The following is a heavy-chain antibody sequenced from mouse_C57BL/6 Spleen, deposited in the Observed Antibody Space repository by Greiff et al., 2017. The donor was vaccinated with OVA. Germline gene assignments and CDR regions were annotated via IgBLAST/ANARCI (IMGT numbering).Heavy chain of an antibody. CDR2: IYPGDGDT. CDR1: GYAFSSYW. V-gene: IGHV1-80*01. J-gene: IGHJ3*01. CDR3: AREGDYDEGAGFAY. D-gene: IGHD2-4*01. Sequence: QVQLQQSGAELVKPGASVKISCKASGYAFSSYWMNWVKQRPGKGLEWIGQIYPGDGDTNYNGKFKGKATLTADKSSSTAYMQLSSLTSEDSAVYFCAREGDYDEGAGFAYWGQGTLVTVSA.